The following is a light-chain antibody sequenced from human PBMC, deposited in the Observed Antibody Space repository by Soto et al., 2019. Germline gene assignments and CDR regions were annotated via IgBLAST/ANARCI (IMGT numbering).Light chain of an antibody. CDR2: GAS. Sequence: EIVLTQSPGTLSLSPGERATLSCRASQSVSSSYLAWYQHKPGQAPRLLIYGASSRATCIPDRFSGSGSGTDFTLTISSLEPEDFAVYYCQQYGRTPYTFGQGTKLEIK. CDR3: QQYGRTPYT. V-gene: IGKV3-20*01. J-gene: IGKJ2*01. CDR1: QSVSSSY.